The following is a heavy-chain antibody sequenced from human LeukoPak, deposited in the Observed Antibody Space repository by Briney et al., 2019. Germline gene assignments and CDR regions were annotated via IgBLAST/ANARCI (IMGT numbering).Heavy chain of an antibody. CDR1: GGSISSGDYY. J-gene: IGHJ4*02. V-gene: IGHV4-30-4*01. Sequence: SETLSLTCTVSGGSISSGDYYWGWIRQPPGKGLEWIGYIYYSGSTYYNPSLKSRVTISVDTSKNQFSLKLSSVTAADTAVYYCVSTMIVVGIDYWGQGTLVTVSS. CDR2: IYYSGST. D-gene: IGHD3-22*01. CDR3: VSTMIVVGIDY.